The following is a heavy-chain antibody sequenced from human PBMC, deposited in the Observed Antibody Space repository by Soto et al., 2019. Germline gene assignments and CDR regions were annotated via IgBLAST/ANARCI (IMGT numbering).Heavy chain of an antibody. V-gene: IGHV1-69*01. D-gene: IGHD3-22*01. CDR1: GGTFSSYA. CDR3: AREEEYYYDSSGEGWFDP. CDR2: IIPIFGTA. J-gene: IGHJ5*02. Sequence: QVQLVQSGAEVKKPGSSVKVSCKASGGTFSSYAISWVRQAPGQGLEWMGGIIPIFGTANYAQKFQGRVTITADESTSTAYMERSSLRSEDTAVYYCAREEEYYYDSSGEGWFDPWGQGTLVTVS.